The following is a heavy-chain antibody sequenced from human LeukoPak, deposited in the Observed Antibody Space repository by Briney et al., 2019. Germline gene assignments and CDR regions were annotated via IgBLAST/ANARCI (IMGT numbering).Heavy chain of an antibody. CDR3: ARTGYTSGWYVGSFQY. J-gene: IGHJ4*02. CDR1: GFSFISYW. Sequence: GESLKISCQASGFSFISYWIAWVRQMPGKGLEWMGTIYPSDSDTKYSPSFQGQVTISADKSISTAYLQWSSLKASDTAIYYCARTGYTSGWYVGSFQYWGQGTLVTVSS. CDR2: IYPSDSDT. D-gene: IGHD6-19*01. V-gene: IGHV5-51*01.